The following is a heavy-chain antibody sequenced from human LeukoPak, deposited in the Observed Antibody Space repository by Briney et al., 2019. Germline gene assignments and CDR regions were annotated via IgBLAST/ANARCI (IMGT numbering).Heavy chain of an antibody. J-gene: IGHJ4*02. Sequence: SETLSLTCTVSGGSISSYYWSWIRQPPGKGLEWIGYIYYSGSTNYNPSLKSRVTISVDRSKNQFSLKLSSVTAADTAVYYCARGDSSSWHFDYWGQGTLVTVSS. CDR1: GGSISSYY. CDR3: ARGDSSSWHFDY. CDR2: IYYSGST. V-gene: IGHV4-59*12. D-gene: IGHD6-13*01.